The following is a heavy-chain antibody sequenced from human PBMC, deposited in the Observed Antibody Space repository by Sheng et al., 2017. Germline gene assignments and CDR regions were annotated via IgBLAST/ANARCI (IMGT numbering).Heavy chain of an antibody. CDR3: ARHGATDSSGYYFDY. CDR2: IYYSGST. V-gene: IGHV4-39*01. CDR1: GGSISSSSYY. J-gene: IGHJ4*03. Sequence: QLQLQESGPGLVKPSETLSLTCTVSGGSISSSSYYWGWIRQPPGKGLEWIGSIYYSGSTYYNPSLKSRVTISVDTSKNQFSLKLSSVTAADTAVYYCARHGATDSSGYYFDYVGPGTLVTVSS. D-gene: IGHD3-22*01.